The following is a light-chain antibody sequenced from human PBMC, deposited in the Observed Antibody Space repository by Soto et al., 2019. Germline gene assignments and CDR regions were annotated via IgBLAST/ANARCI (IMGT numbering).Light chain of an antibody. CDR2: AAS. CDR1: QGISSY. Sequence: AIRMTQSTSSLSASTGDRVTITCRASQGISSYLAWYQQKPGKAPKLLIYAASTLQSGVPSRFSGSGSGTDFTLSISSLQSEDFATYFCQQYYSYPGTFGQGTKMEIK. J-gene: IGKJ1*01. CDR3: QQYYSYPGT. V-gene: IGKV1-8*01.